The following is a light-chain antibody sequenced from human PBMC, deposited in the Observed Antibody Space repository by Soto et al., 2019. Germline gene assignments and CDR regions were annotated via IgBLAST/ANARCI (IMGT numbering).Light chain of an antibody. J-gene: IGLJ1*01. CDR2: EVS. V-gene: IGLV2-14*01. CDR3: SSYTSSSTGGYV. CDR1: SSDVGGYNY. Sequence: QSVLTQPASVSGSPGQSITISCTGTSSDVGGYNYVSWYQQHPGKAPKLMIYEVSNRPSGVSNRFSGSKSGNTASLTISGLQAEDEADYDCSSYTSSSTGGYVFGTGTKVTVL.